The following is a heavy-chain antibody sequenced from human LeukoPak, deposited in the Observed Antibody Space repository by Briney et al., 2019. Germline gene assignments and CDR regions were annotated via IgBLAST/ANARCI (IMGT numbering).Heavy chain of an antibody. J-gene: IGHJ5*02. CDR3: ARRVLYSGSYGT. D-gene: IGHD1-26*01. CDR2: INHSGST. V-gene: IGHV4-34*01. Sequence: SETLSLTCAVYGGSFSGSYWSWIRQPPGKGLEWIGEINHSGSTNYNPSLKSRVTISVDTSKNQFSLKLSSVTAADTAVYYCARRVLYSGSYGTWGQGTLVTVSS. CDR1: GGSFSGSY.